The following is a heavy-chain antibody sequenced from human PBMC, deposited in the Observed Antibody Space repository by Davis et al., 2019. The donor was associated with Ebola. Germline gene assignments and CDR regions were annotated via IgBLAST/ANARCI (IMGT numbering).Heavy chain of an antibody. Sequence: MPSETLSLTCTVSGGSISSYYWSWIRQPPGKGLEWIGYIYYSGSTYYNPSLKSRVTISADTSKNQFSLKLSSVTAADTAVYYCAKGFCTNGVCYSFFPWGQGTLVTVSS. CDR2: IYYSGST. J-gene: IGHJ5*02. D-gene: IGHD2-8*01. CDR1: GGSISSYY. CDR3: AKGFCTNGVCYSFFP. V-gene: IGHV4-59*04.